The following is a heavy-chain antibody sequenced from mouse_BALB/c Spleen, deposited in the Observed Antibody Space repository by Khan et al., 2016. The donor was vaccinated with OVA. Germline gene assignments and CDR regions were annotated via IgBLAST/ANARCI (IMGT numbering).Heavy chain of an antibody. CDR3: ARDGYSPWFAY. V-gene: IGHV14-1*02. D-gene: IGHD2-3*01. CDR1: GFDIKDYY. CDR2: IDPENDNT. Sequence: EVQLQQSGAELVRPGALVNLSCKASGFDIKDYYMHWVKQRPEQGLEWIGWIDPENDNTIYDPKFQGKASITSDTSSNTAYLQLSSLTSEDTAVDYCARDGYSPWFAYGGQGTLVTVSA. J-gene: IGHJ3*01.